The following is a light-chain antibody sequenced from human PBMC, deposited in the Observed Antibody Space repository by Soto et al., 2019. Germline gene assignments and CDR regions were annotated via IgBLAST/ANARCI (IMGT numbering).Light chain of an antibody. CDR2: ATS. CDR1: QNIDNY. Sequence: DIQMTQSPSSLSASLGDRVTITCRASQNIDNYLNWYQQKPGKAPKLLIYATSTLQSGVPSRFSGSGSGTEFNLTISSLQAEDFATYFCQESYISPAVSFGGGTKVEIK. CDR3: QESYISPAVS. J-gene: IGKJ4*01. V-gene: IGKV1-39*01.